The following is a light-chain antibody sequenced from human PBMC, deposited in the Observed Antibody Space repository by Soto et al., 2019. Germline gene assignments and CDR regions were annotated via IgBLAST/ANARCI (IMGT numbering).Light chain of an antibody. Sequence: DIQMTQSPSSLSASVGDRVTISCRASQNIDKYVNWYQQKSGQAPQLLIYGSFNLQSGIPPRFSGGGSGTEFTFTVTSLEVEDYATYYCQQSYSMPPTFGQGTKVEIK. J-gene: IGKJ1*01. CDR2: GSF. CDR1: QNIDKY. CDR3: QQSYSMPPT. V-gene: IGKV1-39*01.